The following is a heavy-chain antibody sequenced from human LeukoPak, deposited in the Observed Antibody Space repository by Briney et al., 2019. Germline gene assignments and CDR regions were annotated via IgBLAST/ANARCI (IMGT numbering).Heavy chain of an antibody. CDR3: ARGRDWLRWFDP. J-gene: IGHJ5*02. CDR2: MNPYSGNT. Sequence: ASVKVSCKASGYTFTSYKINWVRQATGQGLEWMGWMNPYSGNTGYAQRLQGGVTITRNTSISTAYMELSSLTSQDTAVYYCARGRDWLRWFDPWGQGTLVTVSS. D-gene: IGHD3/OR15-3a*01. V-gene: IGHV1-8*03. CDR1: GYTFTSYK.